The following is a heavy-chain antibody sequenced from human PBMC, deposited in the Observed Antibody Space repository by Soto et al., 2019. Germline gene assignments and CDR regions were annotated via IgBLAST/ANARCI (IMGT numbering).Heavy chain of an antibody. D-gene: IGHD2-21*01. CDR3: ARYSLAVSGSFFDY. V-gene: IGHV4-59*08. Sequence: SETLSLTCTVSGGPIGTYCWSWIRQPPAKGLEWIGYIYYTGSADYNPSLKSRVAMSIDTSKNHFSLKLTSVTAADTAVYYCARYSLAVSGSFFDYWGQGALVTVSS. CDR1: GGPIGTYC. CDR2: IYYTGSA. J-gene: IGHJ4*02.